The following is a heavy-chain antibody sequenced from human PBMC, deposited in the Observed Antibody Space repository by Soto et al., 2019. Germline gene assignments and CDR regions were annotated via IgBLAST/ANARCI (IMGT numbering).Heavy chain of an antibody. Sequence: TLRLTCTVSGVSISSGSYYCSWIRQPPGKGLEWIGYIYHTGATDYNPYLKSRLTISVDTSNNQFSLKINSVTGADTAVYFCARSSSGVFRGMDVRGQVTAVT. V-gene: IGHV4-30-4*08. D-gene: IGHD6-6*01. CDR1: GVSISSGSYY. CDR2: IYHTGAT. J-gene: IGHJ6*02. CDR3: ARSSSGVFRGMDV.